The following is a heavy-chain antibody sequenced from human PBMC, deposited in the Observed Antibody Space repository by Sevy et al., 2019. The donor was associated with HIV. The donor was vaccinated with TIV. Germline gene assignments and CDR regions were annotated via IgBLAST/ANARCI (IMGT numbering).Heavy chain of an antibody. J-gene: IGHJ4*02. CDR1: GFIFSDYY. CDR2: ISGSGNTI. V-gene: IGHV3-11*01. CDR3: ARAGGSWALRY. D-gene: IGHD1-26*01. Sequence: GGSLRLSYAASGFIFSDYYMSWIRQAPWKGLEWVSYISGSGNTIYYTDSVKGRFTISRDNAKDSLYLQMNSLRAEDTAVYYCARAGGSWALRYWGQGSLVTVSS.